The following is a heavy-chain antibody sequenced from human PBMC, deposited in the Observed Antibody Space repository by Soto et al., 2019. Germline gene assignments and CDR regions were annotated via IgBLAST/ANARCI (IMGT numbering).Heavy chain of an antibody. CDR3: SEASSSGFDY. D-gene: IGHD6-6*01. V-gene: IGHV3-21*01. J-gene: IGHJ4*02. CDR1: GFTFSTCS. Sequence: GGSLRLSCAGSGFTFSTCSMNWVRQAPGKGLEWVSSISGSRTYIHYADSVEGRFTISRDNAKNSRYLQMNSLRAEDTAVYYCSEASSSGFDYWGQGTLVTVSS. CDR2: ISGSRTYI.